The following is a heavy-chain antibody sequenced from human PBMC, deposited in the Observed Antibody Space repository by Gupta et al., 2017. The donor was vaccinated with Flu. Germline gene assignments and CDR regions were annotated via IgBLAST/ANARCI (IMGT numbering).Heavy chain of an antibody. CDR2: IYYSGST. V-gene: IGHV4-31*03. CDR3: ARAKVHSSSWYSTADYFDY. J-gene: IGHJ4*02. D-gene: IGHD6-13*01. Sequence: QVQLQESGPGLVKPSQTLSLTCTVSGGSITSGGYYGSWIRQHPGKGLEWIGYIYYSGSTYYNPSLKSRVTISVDTSKNQFSLKLSSVTAADTAVYYCARAKVHSSSWYSTADYFDYWGQGTLVTVSS. CDR1: GGSITSGGYY.